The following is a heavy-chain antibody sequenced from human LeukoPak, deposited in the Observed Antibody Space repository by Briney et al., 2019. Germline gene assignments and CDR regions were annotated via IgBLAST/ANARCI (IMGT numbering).Heavy chain of an antibody. CDR2: IGDKNSRT. CDR3: AIDPNWGTHS. J-gene: IGHJ4*02. D-gene: IGHD7-27*01. V-gene: IGHV3-23*01. Sequence: PGGSLRLSCIGSGFAFDNFAFGWVRQAPGRGLAWVSGIGDKNSRTYYADSVRGRFTISRDNSKNALYLQMNSLRVEDTAVYYCAIDPNWGTHSWGQGVLVTVSS. CDR1: GFAFDNFA.